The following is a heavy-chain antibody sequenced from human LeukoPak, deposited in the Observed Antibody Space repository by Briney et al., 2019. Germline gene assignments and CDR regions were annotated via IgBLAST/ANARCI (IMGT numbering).Heavy chain of an antibody. J-gene: IGHJ4*03. CDR3: ARRGAVAGGSYFDY. CDR2: IYYSGST. CDR1: GGSISSYY. D-gene: IGHD6-19*01. Sequence: SETLSLTCTVSGGSISSYYWSWIRQPPGKGLEWIGYIYYSGSTNYNPSLKSRVTISVDTSKNQFSLKLSSVTAADTAVYYCARRGAVAGGSYFDYWGQGTTVTVSS. V-gene: IGHV4-59*08.